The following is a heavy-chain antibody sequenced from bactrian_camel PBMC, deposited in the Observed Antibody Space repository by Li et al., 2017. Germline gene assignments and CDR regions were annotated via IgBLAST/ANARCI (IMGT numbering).Heavy chain of an antibody. V-gene: IGHV3S54*01. Sequence: HVQLVESGGGSVQAGGSLTLSCAVSGYASSAKCMAWFRQVGGAERELAAVIYFGGAGDDRTFHADSVKGRFTISRDHAENILYLEMNRLTPEDTAMFYCARRGFCYSASFDPNDFNFWGQGTQVTVS. CDR3: ARRGFCYSASFDPNDFNF. CDR1: GYASSAKC. J-gene: IGHJ4*01. CDR2: IYFGGAGDDRT. D-gene: IGHD2*01.